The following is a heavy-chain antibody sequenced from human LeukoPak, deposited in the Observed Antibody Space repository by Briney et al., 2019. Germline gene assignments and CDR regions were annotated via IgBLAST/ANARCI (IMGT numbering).Heavy chain of an antibody. CDR3: AREGSGRTFNFDY. V-gene: IGHV3-23*01. CDR1: GFTLSNYA. D-gene: IGHD3-10*01. J-gene: IGHJ4*02. Sequence: PGGSLRLSCAVSGFTLSNYAMSWVRQAPGKGLQWVSALSASGGGAFYADSVKGRFTISRDNSKNTLFLQMNNLRAEDTALYYCAREGSGRTFNFDYWGQGTLVTVSS. CDR2: LSASGGGA.